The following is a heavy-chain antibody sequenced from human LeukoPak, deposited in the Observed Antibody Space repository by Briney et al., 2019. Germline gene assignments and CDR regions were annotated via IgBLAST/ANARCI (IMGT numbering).Heavy chain of an antibody. V-gene: IGHV4-39*02. Sequence: SETLSLTCTVSGGSISSSGYYWGWIRQPPGNGLEWIGNIYYVGSTYYNPSLNSRVTISVDKSKNHSSLKLCSVTAPDPAVYYCARSKYGSGSYYSLRPYYFDYWGQGTLGTVSS. D-gene: IGHD3-10*01. CDR3: ARSKYGSGSYYSLRPYYFDY. J-gene: IGHJ4*02. CDR1: GGSISSSGYY. CDR2: IYYVGST.